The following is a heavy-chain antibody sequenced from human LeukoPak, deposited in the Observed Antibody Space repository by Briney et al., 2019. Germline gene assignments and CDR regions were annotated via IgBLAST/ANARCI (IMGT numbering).Heavy chain of an antibody. CDR1: GFTVSSNY. CDR2: IYSGGST. J-gene: IGHJ4*02. D-gene: IGHD6-19*01. CDR3: AKMGSGFYYFDY. Sequence: GGSRRLSCAASGFTVSSNYMTWVRQAPGKGLECVSVIYSGGSTYYADSVKGRFTISRDNSKNTLYLQMNSLRAEDTAVYYCAKMGSGFYYFDYWGQGTLVTVSS. V-gene: IGHV3-53*01.